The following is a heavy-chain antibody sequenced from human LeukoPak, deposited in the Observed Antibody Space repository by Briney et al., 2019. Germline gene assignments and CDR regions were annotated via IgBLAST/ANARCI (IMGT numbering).Heavy chain of an antibody. CDR1: GFTFSSYW. CDR2: IKQDRSEK. CDR3: AREKVTTGYYYYYYMDV. Sequence: GGSLRLSCAASGFTFSSYWMSWVRQAPGKGLEWVANIKQDRSEKYYVDSVKGRFTISRDNAKNSLYLQMNSLGVEDTAVYYCAREKVTTGYYYYYYMDVWGKGTTVTVSS. J-gene: IGHJ6*03. V-gene: IGHV3-7*01. D-gene: IGHD4-17*01.